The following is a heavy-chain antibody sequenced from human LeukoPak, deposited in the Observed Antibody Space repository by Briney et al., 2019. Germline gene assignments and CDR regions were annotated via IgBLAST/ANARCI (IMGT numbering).Heavy chain of an antibody. CDR3: ATTLIYYYDSSGYPSDAFDI. J-gene: IGHJ3*02. V-gene: IGHV3-66*01. Sequence: GGSLRLSCAASEFSVGSNYMTWVRQAPGKGLEWVSLIYSGGSTYYADSVKGRFTISRDNSKNTLYLQMGSLRAEDMAVYYCATTLIYYYDSSGYPSDAFDIWGQGTMVTVSS. CDR2: IYSGGST. CDR1: EFSVGSNY. D-gene: IGHD3-22*01.